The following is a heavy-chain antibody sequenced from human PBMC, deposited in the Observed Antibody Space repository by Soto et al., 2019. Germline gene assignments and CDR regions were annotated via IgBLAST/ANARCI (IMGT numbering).Heavy chain of an antibody. J-gene: IGHJ4*02. D-gene: IGHD6-6*01. V-gene: IGHV4-4*02. CDR1: GVSLTSGNW. Sequence: SETLSLTCAVSGVSLTSGNWWTWVRQSPQRGLEYIGEIFHDGTANYYPSFERRVAMSVDTSRNQFSLKLTSVTAADTAVYFCASLVHDTRLNYMYFDFWGPGTLVTVSS. CDR3: ASLVHDTRLNYMYFDF. CDR2: IFHDGTA.